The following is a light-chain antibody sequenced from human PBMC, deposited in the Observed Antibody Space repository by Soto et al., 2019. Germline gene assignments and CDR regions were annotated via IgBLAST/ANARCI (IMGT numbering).Light chain of an antibody. CDR3: QVWDNVDDHIYV. CDR2: DNS. V-gene: IGLV3-21*02. Sequence: SYELTQPPSVSVAPGQTATISCGENNIDSRTVHWYQQKPGQAPLLVVYDNSFRPSGIPNRFSGSNSGNTATLTISRVEAGDEADYYCQVWDNVDDHIYVFGTGTKATV. J-gene: IGLJ1*01. CDR1: NIDSRT.